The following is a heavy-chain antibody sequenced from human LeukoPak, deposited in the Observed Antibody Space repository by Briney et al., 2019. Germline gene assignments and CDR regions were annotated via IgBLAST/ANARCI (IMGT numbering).Heavy chain of an antibody. CDR3: ARVYCSSTSCYTGHAFDI. CDR1: GGSITSSSYY. Sequence: SETLSLTCTVSGGSITSSSYYWGWIRQPPGKGLEWIGSIYYSGSTYYNPSLKSRVTISVDTSKNQFSLKLSSVTAADTAVYYCARVYCSSTSCYTGHAFDIWGQGTMVTVSS. D-gene: IGHD2-2*02. J-gene: IGHJ3*02. V-gene: IGHV4-39*07. CDR2: IYYSGST.